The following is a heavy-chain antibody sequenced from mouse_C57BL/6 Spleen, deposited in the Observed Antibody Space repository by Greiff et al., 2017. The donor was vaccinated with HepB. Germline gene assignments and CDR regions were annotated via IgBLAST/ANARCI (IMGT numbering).Heavy chain of an antibody. CDR3: AEGLEDGYFYAMDY. J-gene: IGHJ4*01. V-gene: IGHV1-39*01. Sequence: EVQLVESGPELVKPGASVKISCKASGYSFTDYNMNWVKQSNGKSLEWIGVINPNYGTTSYNQKFKGKATLTVDQSSSTAYMQLNSLTSEDSAVYYCAEGLEDGYFYAMDYWGQGTSVTVSS. CDR1: GYSFTDYN. CDR2: INPNYGTT. D-gene: IGHD2-3*01.